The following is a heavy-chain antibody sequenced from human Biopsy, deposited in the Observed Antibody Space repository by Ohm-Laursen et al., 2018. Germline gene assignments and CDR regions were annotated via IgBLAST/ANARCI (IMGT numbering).Heavy chain of an antibody. V-gene: IGHV3-53*01. CDR3: ARFPDFWSGYYVDS. J-gene: IGHJ4*02. CDR1: GFTVSRNY. CDR2: IDSGGYT. Sequence: SLRLSCAASGFTVSRNYMTWVRQAPGKGLEWVSVIDSGGYTHYTDSVKGRFTVSRDNANNSLFLQMNSLRAEDTAVYYCARFPDFWSGYYVDSWGQGTLVTVSS. D-gene: IGHD3-3*01.